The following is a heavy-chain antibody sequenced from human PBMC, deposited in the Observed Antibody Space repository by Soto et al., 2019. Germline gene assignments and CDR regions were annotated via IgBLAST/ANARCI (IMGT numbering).Heavy chain of an antibody. J-gene: IGHJ6*02. CDR3: ARAGYCSGGRCYSPYYYYYGMGV. V-gene: IGHV3-30-3*01. D-gene: IGHD2-15*01. Sequence: PGGSLRLCCVASAFSFSHYAMHWVRQAPGKGLECVAVISYDGNIKRYADSVKGRFTISRDNSENTLYLQMNSLSPEDTAVYYCARAGYCSGGRCYSPYYYYYGMGVWGQGTTVTVSS. CDR1: AFSFSHYA. CDR2: ISYDGNIK.